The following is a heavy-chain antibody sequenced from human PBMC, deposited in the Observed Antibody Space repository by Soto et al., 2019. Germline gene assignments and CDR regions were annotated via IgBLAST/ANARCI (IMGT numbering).Heavy chain of an antibody. CDR1: GGSFSGYY. J-gene: IGHJ4*02. Sequence: SETLSLTCAVYGGSFSGYYWSWIRQPPGKGLEWIGEINHSGSTNYNPSLKSRVTISVDTSKNQFSLKLSSVTAADTAVYYCARRKAVPGEYYFDYWGPGILVTVSS. CDR3: ARRKAVPGEYYFDY. CDR2: INHSGST. V-gene: IGHV4-34*01. D-gene: IGHD6-19*01.